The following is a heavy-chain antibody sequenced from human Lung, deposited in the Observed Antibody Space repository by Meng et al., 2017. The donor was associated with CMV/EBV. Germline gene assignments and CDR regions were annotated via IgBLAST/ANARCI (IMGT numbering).Heavy chain of an antibody. Sequence: ASVXVSCKASGYKFTTYHLSWVRQAPGQGLEWMGWVSAYNGDTNYVQKFQGRVTMTADTSTGTAYMELRNLTSDDTAVYYCARRPGYDHHDYWGQGTLVTVSS. J-gene: IGHJ4*02. CDR3: ARRPGYDHHDY. CDR2: VSAYNGDT. D-gene: IGHD2-15*01. CDR1: GYKFTTYH. V-gene: IGHV1-18*04.